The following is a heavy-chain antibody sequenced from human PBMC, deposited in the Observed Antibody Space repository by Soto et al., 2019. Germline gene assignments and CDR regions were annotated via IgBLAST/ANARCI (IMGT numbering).Heavy chain of an antibody. CDR1: GFTFSSYA. J-gene: IGHJ5*02. V-gene: IGHV3-23*01. Sequence: GGSLRLSCAASGFTFSSYAMSWVRQAPGKGLEWVSAISGSGGSTYYADSVKGRFPIARDNSKNTLYLQMNSLRAEDTAVYYCAMLVASPGVHAGFPWGQGTLVTVSS. CDR3: AMLVASPGVHAGFP. D-gene: IGHD5-12*01. CDR2: ISGSGGST.